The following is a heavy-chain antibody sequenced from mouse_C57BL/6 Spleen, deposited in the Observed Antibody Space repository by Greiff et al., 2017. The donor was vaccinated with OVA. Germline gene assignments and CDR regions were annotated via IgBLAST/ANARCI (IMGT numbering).Heavy chain of an antibody. CDR3: ARGGAQASYYFDY. CDR2: IYPGSGNT. V-gene: IGHV1-76*01. D-gene: IGHD3-2*02. J-gene: IGHJ2*01. CDR1: GYTFTDYY. Sequence: VQLQQSGAELVRPGASVKLSCKASGYTFTDYYINWVKQRPGQGLEWIARIYPGSGNTYYNEKFKGKATLAAEKSSSTAYMQLSSLTSEDSAVYFCARGGAQASYYFDYWGQGTTLTVSS.